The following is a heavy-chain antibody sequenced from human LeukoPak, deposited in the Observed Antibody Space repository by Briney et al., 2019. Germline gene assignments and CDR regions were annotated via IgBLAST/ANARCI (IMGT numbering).Heavy chain of an antibody. CDR2: IYENGGTT. Sequence: GGSLRLSCVGSGFTFRSHAMSWVRQAPEKGLEFVSGIYENGGTTYYADSVKGRFTISRDNSKNTLYLQMNSLRAEDTAVYYCAREMAMAVAGISWFDPWGQGTLVTVSS. J-gene: IGHJ5*02. CDR1: GFTFRSHA. D-gene: IGHD6-19*01. V-gene: IGHV3-23*01. CDR3: AREMAMAVAGISWFDP.